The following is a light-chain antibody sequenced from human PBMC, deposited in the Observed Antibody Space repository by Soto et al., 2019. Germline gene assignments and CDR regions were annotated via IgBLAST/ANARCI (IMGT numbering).Light chain of an antibody. Sequence: DVVMTQTPLSLSVAPGQPASISCKSSQSLLHITLETFLFWYLQKPGQSAQLLIYEVSTRVSGVPDRCSGSGSGTDVTLEISRVETDDVGIYYCQQRSNWRPITFGQGTRLEIK. CDR1: QSLLHITLETF. V-gene: IGKV2-29*01. J-gene: IGKJ5*01. CDR2: EVS. CDR3: QQRSNWRPIT.